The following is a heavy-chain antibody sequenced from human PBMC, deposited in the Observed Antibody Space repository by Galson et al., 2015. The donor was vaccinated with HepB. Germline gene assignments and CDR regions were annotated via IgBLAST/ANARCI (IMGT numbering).Heavy chain of an antibody. CDR2: ISSSSSTI. Sequence: SLRLSCAASGFTFSSYSMNWVRQAPGKGLQWVSYISSSSSTIYYADSVKGRFTIPRDNAKNSLYLQMNSLRTEDTAVYYCARSPENHWGQGTLVTVSS. CDR1: GFTFSSYS. CDR3: ARSPENH. V-gene: IGHV3-48*04. J-gene: IGHJ5*02.